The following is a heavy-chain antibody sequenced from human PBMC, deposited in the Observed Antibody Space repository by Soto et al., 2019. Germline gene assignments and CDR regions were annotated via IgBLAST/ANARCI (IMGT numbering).Heavy chain of an antibody. CDR1: GGSISSSSYY. CDR2: IYYSGST. D-gene: IGHD3-9*01. J-gene: IGHJ6*02. CDR3: AIRYFDWLLSPRYYYYGMDV. Sequence: SETLSLTCTVSGGSISSSSYYWGWIRQPPGKGLEWIGSIYYSGSTYYNPSLKSRVTISVDTSKNQFSLKLSSVTAADTAVYYCAIRYFDWLLSPRYYYYGMDVWGQGATVTVSS. V-gene: IGHV4-39*01.